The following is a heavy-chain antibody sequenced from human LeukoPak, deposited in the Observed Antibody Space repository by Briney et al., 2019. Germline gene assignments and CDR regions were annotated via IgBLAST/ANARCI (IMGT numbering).Heavy chain of an antibody. CDR2: INDSGGNT. Sequence: GGSLRLSCAASGFTFSSYAMSWVRQAPGKGLEWVSLINDSGGNTYYADSVKGRFTISRDNSKNTLFLQMSSLRAEDTAVYYCARSYDFWSGYYPRFDYWGQGTLVTVSS. V-gene: IGHV3-23*01. CDR1: GFTFSSYA. CDR3: ARSYDFWSGYYPRFDY. J-gene: IGHJ4*02. D-gene: IGHD3-3*01.